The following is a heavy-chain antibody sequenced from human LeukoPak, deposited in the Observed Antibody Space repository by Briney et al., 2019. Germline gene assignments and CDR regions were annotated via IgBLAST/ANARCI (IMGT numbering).Heavy chain of an antibody. J-gene: IGHJ6*02. D-gene: IGHD3-22*01. CDR2: IYYSGST. CDR3: ARDPQYYYDSSGYADPEGMGV. Sequence: SETLSLTCTVSGGSISSSSYYWGWIRQPPGKGLEWIGSIYYSGSTYYNPSLKSRVTISVDTSKNQFSLKLSSVTAADTAVYYCARDPQYYYDSSGYADPEGMGVWGQGTTVTVSS. V-gene: IGHV4-39*07. CDR1: GGSISSSSYY.